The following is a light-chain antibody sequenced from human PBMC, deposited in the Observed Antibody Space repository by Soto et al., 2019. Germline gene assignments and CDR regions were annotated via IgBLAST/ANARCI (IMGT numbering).Light chain of an antibody. CDR2: DAS. CDR3: KLRSNWPLYT. V-gene: IGKV3-11*01. CDR1: QSVSSY. Sequence: EIVLTQSPATLSLSPGERATLSCRASQSVSSYLAWYQQKPGQAPRLLIYDASNRATGIPARFSGSGSGTDFTLTISSLEPEDFSVYYCKLRSNWPLYTFGQGNKLEIK. J-gene: IGKJ2*01.